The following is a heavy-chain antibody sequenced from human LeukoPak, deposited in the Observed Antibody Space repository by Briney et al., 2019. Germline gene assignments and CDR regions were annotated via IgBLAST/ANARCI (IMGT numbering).Heavy chain of an antibody. CDR3: ARRGRGYCSSTSCYRAGAFDI. D-gene: IGHD2-2*02. Sequence: SETLSLTCAVYGGSFSGYYWSWIRQPPGKGLEWIGEINHSGSTNYNPSLKSRVTISVDTSKNQFSLKLSSVTAADTAVYYCARRGRGYCSSTSCYRAGAFDIWGQGIMVTVSS. V-gene: IGHV4-34*01. J-gene: IGHJ3*02. CDR1: GGSFSGYY. CDR2: INHSGST.